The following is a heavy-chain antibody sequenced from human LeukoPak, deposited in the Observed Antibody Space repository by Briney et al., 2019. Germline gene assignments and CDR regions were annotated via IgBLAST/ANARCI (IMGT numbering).Heavy chain of an antibody. CDR1: GGSFSGYY. D-gene: IGHD2-15*01. CDR2: INHSGST. CDR3: VRTGGGY. J-gene: IGHJ4*02. V-gene: IGHV4-34*01. Sequence: PSETLSLTCAVYGGSFSGYYWSWIRQPPAKGLELIGEINHSGSTNYNPSLKIQAPISVDTSKNQYSLKLNSVTAADTAVYYCVRTGGGYWGQGTLVTVSS.